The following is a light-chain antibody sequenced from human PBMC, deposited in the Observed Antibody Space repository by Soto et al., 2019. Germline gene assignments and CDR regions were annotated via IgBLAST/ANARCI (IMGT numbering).Light chain of an antibody. CDR2: AAS. CDR1: QSISSY. Sequence: DIQMTQSPSSLSASVGDGVTITCRASQSISSYLNWYQQKPGKAPKLLIYAASSLQSGVPSRFSGSGSGTDFTLTISSLQPEDFATYYCQQRYTTPRTFGQGTRVEIK. CDR3: QQRYTTPRT. J-gene: IGKJ1*01. V-gene: IGKV1-39*01.